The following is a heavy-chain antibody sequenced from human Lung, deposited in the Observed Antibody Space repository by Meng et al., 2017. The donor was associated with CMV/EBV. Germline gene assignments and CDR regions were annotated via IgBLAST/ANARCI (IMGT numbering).Heavy chain of an antibody. CDR2: ISSSSSYI. Sequence: GESXKISCAASGFTFSTYSMNWVRQAPGKGLEWVSSISSSSSYIYYADSVKGRFTISRDNAENSLYLQMNSLRAEDTAVYYCARDYYGSTDNYWGQGTLVTVSS. D-gene: IGHD4-23*01. J-gene: IGHJ4*02. CDR1: GFTFSTYS. V-gene: IGHV3-21*01. CDR3: ARDYYGSTDNY.